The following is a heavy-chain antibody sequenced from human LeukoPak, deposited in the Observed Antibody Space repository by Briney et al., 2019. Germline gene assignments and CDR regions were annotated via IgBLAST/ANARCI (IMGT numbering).Heavy chain of an antibody. CDR1: GASITSYY. V-gene: IGHV4-59*01. Sequence: SETLSLTCTASGASITSYYWNWIRQPPGNGLEWIGYIYYSGSTNYNPPLKSRVTISVDTSKNQLSLDLTSVTAADTAVYYCARDLSQVGVVTLGASDIWGQGTMVTVSS. D-gene: IGHD3-3*01. J-gene: IGHJ3*02. CDR3: ARDLSQVGVVTLGASDI. CDR2: IYYSGST.